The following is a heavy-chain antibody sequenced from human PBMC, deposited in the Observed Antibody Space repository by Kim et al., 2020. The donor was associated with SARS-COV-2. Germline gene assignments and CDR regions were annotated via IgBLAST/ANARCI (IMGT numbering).Heavy chain of an antibody. CDR1: GGTFSSYA. Sequence: SVKVSCKASGGTFSSYAISWVRQAPGQGLEWMGRIIPILGIANYAQKFQGRVTITADKSTSTAYMELSSLRSEDTAVYYCARGGKATVVTPVPYYYYYGMDVWGQGTTVTVSS. D-gene: IGHD4-17*01. J-gene: IGHJ6*02. CDR3: ARGGKATVVTPVPYYYYYGMDV. CDR2: IIPILGIA. V-gene: IGHV1-69*04.